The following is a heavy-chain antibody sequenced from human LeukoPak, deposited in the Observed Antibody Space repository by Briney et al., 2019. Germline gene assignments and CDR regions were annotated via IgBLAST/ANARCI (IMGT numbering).Heavy chain of an antibody. D-gene: IGHD3-10*01. J-gene: IGHJ5*02. Sequence: PSETLSLTCTVSGLPIRSYYGRWIRQPPGKGLEWFGYIYYTGSTNYNPSLKSRVTISVDTSKNQFSLKLSSVTAADTAVYYCARVQYGSGRYVNWFDPWGQGTLVTVSS. V-gene: IGHV4-59*13. CDR2: IYYTGST. CDR1: GLPIRSYY. CDR3: ARVQYGSGRYVNWFDP.